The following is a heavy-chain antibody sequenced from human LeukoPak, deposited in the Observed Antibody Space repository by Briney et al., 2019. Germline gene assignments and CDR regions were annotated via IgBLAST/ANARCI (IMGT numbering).Heavy chain of an antibody. CDR3: AKDGVGYYDSSGYYYFQH. D-gene: IGHD3-22*01. Sequence: ASVKVSCKASGYTFTGHYMHWVRQAPGQGLEWMGWINPNSGGKNYAQKVQGRVTMTRDTSISTAYMELSRLRSDDTAVYYCAKDGVGYYDSSGYYYFQHWGQGTLVTVSS. V-gene: IGHV1-2*02. CDR2: INPNSGGK. CDR1: GYTFTGHY. J-gene: IGHJ1*01.